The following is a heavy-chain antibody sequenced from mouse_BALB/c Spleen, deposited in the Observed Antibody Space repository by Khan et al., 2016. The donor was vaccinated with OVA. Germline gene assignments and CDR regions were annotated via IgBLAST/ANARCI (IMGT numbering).Heavy chain of an antibody. V-gene: IGHV1-7*01. CDR3: TRDRIDY. J-gene: IGHJ2*01. CDR2: INPTSGYS. Sequence: QVQLKQSGAELAKPGASVKMSCKASGYTFTTYWMHWVKQRPGQGLEWIGYINPTSGYSDYNDKFKDRATLSANKSSITAYMQLNSLTSEDSAVYYCTRDRIDYWGQGTTLTVSS. CDR1: GYTFTTYW.